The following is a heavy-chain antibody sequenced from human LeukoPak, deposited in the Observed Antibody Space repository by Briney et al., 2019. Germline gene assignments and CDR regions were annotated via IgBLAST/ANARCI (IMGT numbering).Heavy chain of an antibody. D-gene: IGHD4/OR15-4a*01. CDR3: ARAGAIHYYYYYGMDV. J-gene: IGHJ6*02. CDR2: MNPNSGNT. Sequence: ASVKVSCKASGYTFTRYDINWVREATGQGLEWMGWMNPNSGNTGYAQKFQGRVTMTRNTSISTAYMELSSLRSEDTAVYYCARAGAIHYYYYYGMDVWGQGTTVTVSS. CDR1: GYTFTRYD. V-gene: IGHV1-8*01.